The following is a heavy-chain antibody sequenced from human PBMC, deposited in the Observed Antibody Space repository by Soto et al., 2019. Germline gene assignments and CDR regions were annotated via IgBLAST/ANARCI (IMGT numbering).Heavy chain of an antibody. V-gene: IGHV1-3*01. CDR3: ARLVPWATYGMDV. CDR1: GYTLTSYA. J-gene: IGHJ6*02. Sequence: ASVKVSCKASGYTLTSYAMHWVCQDPGQRLEWMGWINAGNGNTKYSQKFQGRVTITRDTSASTAYMELSSLRSEDTAVYYCARLVPWATYGMDVWGQGTTVTVSS. CDR2: INAGNGNT. D-gene: IGHD1-26*01.